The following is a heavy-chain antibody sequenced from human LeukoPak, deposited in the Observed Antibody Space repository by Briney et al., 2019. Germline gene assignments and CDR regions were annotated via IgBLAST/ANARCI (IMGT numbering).Heavy chain of an antibody. V-gene: IGHV3-23*01. D-gene: IGHD1-26*01. J-gene: IGHJ3*02. CDR1: GFTFSSFA. CDR3: AKDQWELSSFDI. CDR2: ISGSGGST. Sequence: PGGSLRLSCAASGFTFSSFAMTWVRQAPGKGLEWVSSISGSGGSTYYADSVKGRFTISRDNSKNTLYLQMNSLRAEDTAVYYCAKDQWELSSFDIWGQGTMVTVSS.